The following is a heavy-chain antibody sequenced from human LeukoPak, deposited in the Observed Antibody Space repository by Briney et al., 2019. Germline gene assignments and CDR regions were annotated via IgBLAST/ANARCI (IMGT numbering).Heavy chain of an antibody. CDR1: GHTFTGYY. Sequence: ASVKVSCKASGHTFTGYYMHWVRQAPGQGLEWMGRINPNSGGTNYAQKFQGRVTITRDTSTSTASMELSRVRSYDTAVYYCARDPHYYDSSGFDYWGQGTLVTV. CDR2: INPNSGGT. J-gene: IGHJ4*02. D-gene: IGHD3-22*01. CDR3: ARDPHYYDSSGFDY. V-gene: IGHV1-2*06.